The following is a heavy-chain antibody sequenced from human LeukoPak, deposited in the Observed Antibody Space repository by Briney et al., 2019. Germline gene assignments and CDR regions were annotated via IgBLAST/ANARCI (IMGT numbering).Heavy chain of an antibody. CDR2: LSPNSGDT. V-gene: IGHV1-8*01. D-gene: IGHD7-27*01. CDR3: VRTPPNWGFDY. Sequence: ASVKVSCKASGYTFTSHDINWVRQATGQGLEWMGWLSPNSGDTGYAQKFQGRVTMTSDSSISTAYMELSSLRSEDTAIYYCVRTPPNWGFDYWGQGTLVTVSS. J-gene: IGHJ4*02. CDR1: GYTFTSHD.